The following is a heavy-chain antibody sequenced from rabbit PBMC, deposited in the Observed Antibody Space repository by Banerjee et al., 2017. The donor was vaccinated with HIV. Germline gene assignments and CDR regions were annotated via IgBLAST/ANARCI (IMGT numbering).Heavy chain of an antibody. CDR1: GFDFNSYY. CDR2: IHAGKGST. J-gene: IGHJ4*01. Sequence: QSLEESGGGLVQPGASLTLSCKASGFDFNSYYISWVRQAPGKGLEWIGIIHAGKGSTEYASWVNGRFTISKASSTTVTLQMTSLTAADTATYFCARGYSGKIYHRLWGQGTLVTVS. D-gene: IGHD7-1*01. CDR3: ARGYSGKIYHRL. V-gene: IGHV1S40*01.